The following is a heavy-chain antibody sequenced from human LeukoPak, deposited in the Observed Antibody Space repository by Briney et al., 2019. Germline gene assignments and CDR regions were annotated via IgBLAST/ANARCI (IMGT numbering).Heavy chain of an antibody. V-gene: IGHV4-34*01. Sequence: SETLSLTCAVYGATFSGYCWTWIRQPPGKRLEWIGEVNHSGSANYNPSLKSRVTISLDTSKNHFSLKLSSVTVADTAVYYCARGRRDFWSGFWFDPWGQGTLVTVSS. CDR3: ARGRRDFWSGFWFDP. CDR2: VNHSGSA. D-gene: IGHD3-3*01. CDR1: GATFSGYC. J-gene: IGHJ5*02.